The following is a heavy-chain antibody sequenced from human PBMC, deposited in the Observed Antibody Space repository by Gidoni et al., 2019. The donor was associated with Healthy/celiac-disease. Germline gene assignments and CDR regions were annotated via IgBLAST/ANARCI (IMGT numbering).Heavy chain of an antibody. CDR2: IWYDGSNK. Sequence: QVQRVEAGGGVVQPGRSLRRACAASGCTFSSHGMHWVRQAPGKGLEWVAVIWYDGSNKYYADSVKGRFTISRDNSKNTLYLQMNSLRAEDTAVYYCARDQTDGSCFDYWGQGTLVTVSS. V-gene: IGHV3-33*01. CDR1: GCTFSSHG. CDR3: ARDQTDGSCFDY. J-gene: IGHJ4*02. D-gene: IGHD1-26*01.